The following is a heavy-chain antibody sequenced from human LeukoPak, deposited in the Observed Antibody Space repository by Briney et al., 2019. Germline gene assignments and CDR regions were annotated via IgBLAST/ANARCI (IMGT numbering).Heavy chain of an antibody. D-gene: IGHD2-21*02. CDR3: VREAGYCASVCLKSNWFDP. CDR1: GFPFSNHA. J-gene: IGHJ5*02. Sequence: GGSLRHSCAASGFPFSNHAMSWVRQPPGKGLEWVSAISNGNTYYADSVRGRFTISRDDSKNMVYLQMNSLRDEDTALYYCVREAGYCASVCLKSNWFDPWGQGTLVTVSS. CDR2: ISNGNT. V-gene: IGHV3-23*01.